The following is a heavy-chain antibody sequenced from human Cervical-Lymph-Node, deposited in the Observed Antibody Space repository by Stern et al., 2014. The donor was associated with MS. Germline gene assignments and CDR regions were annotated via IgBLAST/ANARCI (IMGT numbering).Heavy chain of an antibody. CDR3: ARTGERTVNSYANA. CDR2: IVPIIGSP. V-gene: IGHV1-69*12. D-gene: IGHD4-17*01. Sequence: QVQLVESGAEVKKPGASVRVSCKASGGTFNMYAINWVRQVAGQGLEWMGGIVPIIGSPPYSQKFQGRITITADESTTTGYMELSSMQSDDTAVYYCARTGERTVNSYANAWGQGTLVTVSS. J-gene: IGHJ4*02. CDR1: GGTFNMYA.